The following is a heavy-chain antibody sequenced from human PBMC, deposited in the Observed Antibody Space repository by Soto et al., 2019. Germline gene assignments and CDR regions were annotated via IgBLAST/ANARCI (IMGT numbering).Heavy chain of an antibody. Sequence: GESLKISCKGSGYSFTSYWISWVRQMPGKGLEWMGRIDPSDSYTNYSPSFQGHVTISADKSISTAYLQWSSLKASDTAMYYCARERTYYYDSSGYPPYGMDVWGQGTTVTVSS. CDR1: GYSFTSYW. D-gene: IGHD3-22*01. CDR3: ARERTYYYDSSGYPPYGMDV. CDR2: IDPSDSYT. V-gene: IGHV5-10-1*01. J-gene: IGHJ6*02.